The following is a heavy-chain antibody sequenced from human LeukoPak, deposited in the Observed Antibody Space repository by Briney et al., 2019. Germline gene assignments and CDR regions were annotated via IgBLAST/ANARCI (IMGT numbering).Heavy chain of an antibody. J-gene: IGHJ4*02. CDR1: GGSFSGYY. CDR2: INHSGST. Sequence: SETLSLTCAVYGGSFSGYYWSWIRQPPGKGLEWIGEINHSGSTNYNPSLKSRLTISVDKSKNQFSLKLSSATAADTAVYYCACHSGWSGPSEWGQGTLVTVSS. CDR3: ACHSGWSGPSE. V-gene: IGHV4-34*01. D-gene: IGHD6-19*01.